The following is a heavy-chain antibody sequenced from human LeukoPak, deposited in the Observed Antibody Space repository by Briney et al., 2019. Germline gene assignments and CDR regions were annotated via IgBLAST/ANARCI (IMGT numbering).Heavy chain of an antibody. Sequence: SGTLSLTCAVSGGSISSSNWWSWVRQPPGKGLEWIGEIYHSGSTNYNPSLKSRVTISVDESKNQFSLKLSSVTAADTAVYYCARGVAGSSGYYFDYWGQGTLVAVSS. D-gene: IGHD3-22*01. CDR1: GGSISSSNW. V-gene: IGHV4-4*02. CDR2: IYHSGST. CDR3: ARGVAGSSGYYFDY. J-gene: IGHJ4*02.